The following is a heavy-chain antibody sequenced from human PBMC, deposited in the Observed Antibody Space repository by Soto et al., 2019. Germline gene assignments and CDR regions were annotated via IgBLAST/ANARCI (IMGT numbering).Heavy chain of an antibody. J-gene: IGHJ6*02. CDR3: AREETGSGSYYKYPYGMDF. V-gene: IGHV3-30-3*01. D-gene: IGHD3-10*01. Sequence: PGGSLRLSCAASGFTFSSYAMHWVRQAPGKGLEWVAVISYDGSNKYYADSVKGRFTISRDNSKNTLYLQMNSLRAEDTAVYYCAREETGSGSYYKYPYGMDFWGQGTTVTVSS. CDR1: GFTFSSYA. CDR2: ISYDGSNK.